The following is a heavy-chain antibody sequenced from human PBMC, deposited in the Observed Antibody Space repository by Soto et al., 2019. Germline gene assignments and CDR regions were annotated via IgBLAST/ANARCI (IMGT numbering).Heavy chain of an antibody. CDR1: GYSITSSG. CDR2: IIPRNATS. V-gene: IGHV1-18*01. J-gene: IGHJ6*02. CDR3: AREGLVLVPTTVNSDYYYYAMDV. Sequence: ASVKVSCKASGYSITSSGVSWVRQAPGQGLEWMGWIIPRNATSKYAQKFQGRVTITADESTSTVYMELSTLRPDDTAVYYCAREGLVLVPTTVNSDYYYYAMDVWGQGTTVTVSS. D-gene: IGHD4-17*01.